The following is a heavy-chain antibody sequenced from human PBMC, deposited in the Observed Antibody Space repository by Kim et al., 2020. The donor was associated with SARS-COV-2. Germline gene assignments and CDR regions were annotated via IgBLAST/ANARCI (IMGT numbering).Heavy chain of an antibody. V-gene: IGHV1-18*04. CDR2: INTYNGNT. D-gene: IGHD3-3*01. Sequence: ASVKVSCKASGYTFTNYGISWVRQAPGQGLEWMGWINTYNGNTKYAQKLQGRVTMTTDTSTSTAYMELRSLKSDDRAVYYCARGQLRFLEWVPYSFDYWGQGTLVPLPS. CDR3: ARGQLRFLEWVPYSFDY. CDR1: GYTFTNYG. J-gene: IGHJ4*02.